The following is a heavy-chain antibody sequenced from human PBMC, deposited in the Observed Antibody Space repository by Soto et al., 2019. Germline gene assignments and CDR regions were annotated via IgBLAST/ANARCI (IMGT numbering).Heavy chain of an antibody. CDR2: IIPIFGTA. J-gene: IGHJ6*02. Sequence: SVKVSCKASGGTFSSYAISWVRQAPGQGLEWMGGIIPIFGTANYAQKFQGRVTITADESTSTAYMELSSLRSEDTAVYYCARDQELRDIVVVPAARGYYYYGMDVWGQGTTVTVSS. D-gene: IGHD2-2*01. CDR3: ARDQELRDIVVVPAARGYYYYGMDV. V-gene: IGHV1-69*13. CDR1: GGTFSSYA.